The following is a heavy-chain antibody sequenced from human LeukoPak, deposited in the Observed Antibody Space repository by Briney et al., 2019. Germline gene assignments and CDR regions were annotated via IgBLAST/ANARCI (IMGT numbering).Heavy chain of an antibody. Sequence: SETLSLTCAVYGGSFSGYYWSWIRHPPGKGLEWIGEINHSGNTNYNPSLKRRVTISVDTSKNQFSLKLSSVTAADTAVYYCARGGRLFLPYWGQGTLVTVSS. CDR1: GGSFSGYY. CDR2: INHSGNT. J-gene: IGHJ4*02. CDR3: ARGGRLFLPY. V-gene: IGHV4-34*01. D-gene: IGHD3-22*01.